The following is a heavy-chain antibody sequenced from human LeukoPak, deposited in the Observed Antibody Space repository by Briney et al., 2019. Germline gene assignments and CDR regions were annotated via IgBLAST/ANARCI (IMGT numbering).Heavy chain of an antibody. CDR2: INPKSGGT. V-gene: IGHV1-2*02. D-gene: IGHD6-13*01. J-gene: IGHJ4*02. CDR3: ARPRSSWYSDAFDI. Sequence: ASVKVSCKASGYTFTGYYIHWVRQAPGQGLEWMGWINPKSGGTNYAQKFQGSVTMSRDTSISTAYMELRRLRSDDTAVYYCARPRSSWYSDAFDIWGQGTLVTVSS. CDR1: GYTFTGYY.